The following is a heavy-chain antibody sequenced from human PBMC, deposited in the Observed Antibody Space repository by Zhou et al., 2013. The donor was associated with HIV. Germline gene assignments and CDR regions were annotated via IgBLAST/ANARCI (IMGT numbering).Heavy chain of an antibody. CDR1: GGSFSGYY. J-gene: IGHJ4*02. V-gene: IGHV4-34*01. CDR2: INHSGNT. CDR3: ARHPTYYYGSGSYIFDY. Sequence: VQLQQWGAGLLKPSETLSLTCAVYGGSFSGYYWSWIRQSPGKGLEWIGEINHSGNTNYNPSHKSRVTISVDTSKNQFSLKVNSVTAADTAVYYCARHPTYYYGSGSYIFDYWGQGTLVTVSS. D-gene: IGHD3-10*01.